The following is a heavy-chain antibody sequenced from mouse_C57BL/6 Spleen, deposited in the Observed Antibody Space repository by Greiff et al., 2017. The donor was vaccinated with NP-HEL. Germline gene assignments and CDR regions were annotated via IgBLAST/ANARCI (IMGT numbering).Heavy chain of an antibody. CDR2: ISDGGSYT. CDR3: ARENYDAMDY. J-gene: IGHJ4*01. CDR1: GFTFSSYA. Sequence: EVQGVESGGGLVKPGGSLKLSCAASGFTFSSYAMSWVRQTPEKRLEWVATISDGGSYTYYPDNVKGRFTISRDNAKNNLYLQMSHLKSEDTAMYYCARENYDAMDYGGQRTSVTVSS. V-gene: IGHV5-4*01.